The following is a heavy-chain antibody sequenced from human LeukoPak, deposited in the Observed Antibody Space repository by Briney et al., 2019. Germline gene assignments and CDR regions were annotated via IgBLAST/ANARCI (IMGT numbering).Heavy chain of an antibody. Sequence: GASVKVSCKASGYTFTGYYMHWVRQAPGQGLEWMGWINPNSGGTNYAQKFQGRVTMTRDTSISTAYMELSRLRSDDTAVYYCAREGTTRIAAAGSWGYYYYYYMDVWGKGTTVTVSS. J-gene: IGHJ6*03. V-gene: IGHV1-2*02. CDR3: AREGTTRIAAAGSWGYYYYYYMDV. CDR1: GYTFTGYY. CDR2: INPNSGGT. D-gene: IGHD6-13*01.